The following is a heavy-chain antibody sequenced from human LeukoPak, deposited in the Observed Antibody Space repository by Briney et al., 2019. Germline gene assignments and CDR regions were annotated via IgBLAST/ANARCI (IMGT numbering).Heavy chain of an antibody. Sequence: ESGPTLVNPTQTLTLTCTFSGFSLSTSGVGVGWIRQPPGKALEWLALIYWDEYKRYSPALKSRLNIHKDTSKNQVVLTMTNMDPVDTATYYCAHSYSSGWFDYWGQGTLVTVSS. CDR3: AHSYSSGWFDY. CDR2: IYWDEYK. J-gene: IGHJ4*02. D-gene: IGHD6-19*01. V-gene: IGHV2-5*02. CDR1: GFSLSTSGVG.